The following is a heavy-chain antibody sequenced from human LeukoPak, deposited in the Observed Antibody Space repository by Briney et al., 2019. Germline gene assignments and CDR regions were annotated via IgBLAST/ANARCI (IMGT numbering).Heavy chain of an antibody. J-gene: IGHJ4*02. V-gene: IGHV1-2*06. CDR3: ARDLSSTYDFWSGYYTGEVDY. D-gene: IGHD3-3*01. Sequence: ASVKVSCKASGYTFTGHYMHWVRQAPGQGLEWMGRINPNSGGTNYAQKFQGRVTMTRDTSISTAYMELSRLRSDDTAVYYCARDLSSTYDFWSGYYTGEVDYWGQGTLVTVSS. CDR1: GYTFTGHY. CDR2: INPNSGGT.